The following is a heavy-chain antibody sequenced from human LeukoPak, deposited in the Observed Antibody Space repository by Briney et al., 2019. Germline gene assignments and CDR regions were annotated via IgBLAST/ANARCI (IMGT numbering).Heavy chain of an antibody. D-gene: IGHD3-3*02. CDR2: ISWNSGGI. Sequence: PGGSLRLSCAASGFTFDDYAMHWVRQAPGKGLEWVSGISWNSGGIGYADSVKGRFTISRDNAKNSLYLQMNSLRAEDTALYYCAKDILAEAGGYFDYWGQGTLVTVSS. V-gene: IGHV3-9*01. CDR1: GFTFDDYA. CDR3: AKDILAEAGGYFDY. J-gene: IGHJ4*02.